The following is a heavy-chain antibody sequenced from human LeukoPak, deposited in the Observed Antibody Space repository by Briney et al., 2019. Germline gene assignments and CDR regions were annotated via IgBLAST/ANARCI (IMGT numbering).Heavy chain of an antibody. CDR1: GGSISSSSYY. CDR2: IYYSGST. CDR3: ARRGTASRGWYEGYYFDY. Sequence: SETLSLTCTVSGGSISSSSYYWGWIRQPPGKGLEWIGSIYYSGSTYYNPSLKSRVTISVDTSKNQFSLRLSSVTAADTAVYYCARRGTASRGWYEGYYFDYWGQGTLVTVSS. V-gene: IGHV4-39*01. J-gene: IGHJ4*02. D-gene: IGHD6-19*01.